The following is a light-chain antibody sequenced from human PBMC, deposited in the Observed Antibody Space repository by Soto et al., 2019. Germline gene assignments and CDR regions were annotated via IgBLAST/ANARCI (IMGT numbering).Light chain of an antibody. V-gene: IGKV3-15*01. CDR1: QSVGSN. CDR2: GAS. J-gene: IGKJ4*01. CDR3: QQYSNWPLLS. Sequence: EVALTQSPATLSVSPGAGATLSCRASQSVGSNLAWYQQKPGQTPRVLIYGASTRAIGVPARFSGSGFGTEFTLTISSLQPEDFVVYYCQQYSNWPLLSFGGGTKVDIK.